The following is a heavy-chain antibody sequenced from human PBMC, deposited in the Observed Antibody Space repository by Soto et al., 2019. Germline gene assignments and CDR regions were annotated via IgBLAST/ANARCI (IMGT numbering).Heavy chain of an antibody. CDR3: ARERYQVISDGMDV. V-gene: IGHV1-2*02. CDR2: INPQTGGT. CDR1: GYTFTSYG. Sequence: VKVSCKASGYTFTSYGISWVRQAPGQGLEWMGWINPQTGGTSYAQKFQGRVTLSRDTSINTAYLELTRVRFDDAAVYFCARERYQVISDGMDVWGQGTTVTVSS. D-gene: IGHD2-2*01. J-gene: IGHJ6*02.